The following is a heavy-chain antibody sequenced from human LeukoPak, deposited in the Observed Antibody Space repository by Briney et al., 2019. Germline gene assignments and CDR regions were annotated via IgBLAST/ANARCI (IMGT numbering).Heavy chain of an antibody. CDR1: GGSFSGYY. D-gene: IGHD3-22*01. Sequence: SETLSLTCAVYGGSFSGYYWSWIRQPPGKGLEWIGEINHSGSTYYNPSLKSRVTISVDTSKNQFSLKLSSVTAADTAVYYCASRTTAHAIVVVKGAFDIWGQGTMVTVSS. CDR3: ASRTTAHAIVVVKGAFDI. J-gene: IGHJ3*02. V-gene: IGHV4-34*01. CDR2: INHSGST.